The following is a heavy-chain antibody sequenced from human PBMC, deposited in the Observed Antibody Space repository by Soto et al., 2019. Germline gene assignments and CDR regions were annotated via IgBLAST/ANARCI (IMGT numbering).Heavy chain of an antibody. Sequence: ASVKVSCKASGYTFTSYYMHWVRQAPGQGLEWMGIINPSGGSTSYAQKFQGRVTMTRDTSTSTVYMELSSLRSEDTAVYYCARVREGGARIAAAGTSWFDPWGQGTLVTVSS. V-gene: IGHV1-46*01. CDR3: ARVREGGARIAAAGTSWFDP. CDR2: INPSGGST. CDR1: GYTFTSYY. J-gene: IGHJ5*02. D-gene: IGHD6-13*01.